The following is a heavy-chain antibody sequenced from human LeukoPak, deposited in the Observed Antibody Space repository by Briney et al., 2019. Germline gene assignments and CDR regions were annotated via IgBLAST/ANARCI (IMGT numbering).Heavy chain of an antibody. V-gene: IGHV1-2*02. CDR1: GYTFTVYF. CDR3: ARAYYYDISGPISAFDL. D-gene: IGHD3-22*01. J-gene: IGHJ3*01. Sequence: ASVKVSCKASGYTFTVYFLHWMRQAPGQGLELLGWINPHSGDTKYEQKFQGRVTMTSDTSITTAYMQLNSLTSDDPALYYCARAYYYDISGPISAFDLWGQGTMVTVSS. CDR2: INPHSGDT.